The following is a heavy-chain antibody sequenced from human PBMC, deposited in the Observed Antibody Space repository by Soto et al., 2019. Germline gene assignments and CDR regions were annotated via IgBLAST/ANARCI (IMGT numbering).Heavy chain of an antibody. CDR2: ISAYNGNT. J-gene: IGHJ5*02. CDR3: ARDPDYYYGSGSDNWFDP. V-gene: IGHV1-18*01. D-gene: IGHD3-10*01. Sequence: QVQLVQSGAEVKKPGASVKVSCKASGYTFTSYGISWVRQAPGQGLEWMGWISAYNGNTNYAQKLQGRVTMTTDTSTSTAYRELRSLRSDDTAVYYCARDPDYYYGSGSDNWFDPWGQGTLVTVSS. CDR1: GYTFTSYG.